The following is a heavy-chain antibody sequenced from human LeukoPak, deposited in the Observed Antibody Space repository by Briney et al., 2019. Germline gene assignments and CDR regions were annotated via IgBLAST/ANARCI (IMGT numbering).Heavy chain of an antibody. D-gene: IGHD3-10*01. V-gene: IGHV1-2*02. Sequence: ASVKVSCKASGYTFIGYYIHWVRQAPGHGLEWMGWINPKNGGANYAQKFQGRVTMTRDTSISTAYMELSRLRSDDTAVYYCARGLKNSASGSHYRPFDYWGQATLVTVSS. CDR1: GYTFIGYY. CDR3: ARGLKNSASGSHYRPFDY. CDR2: INPKNGGA. J-gene: IGHJ4*02.